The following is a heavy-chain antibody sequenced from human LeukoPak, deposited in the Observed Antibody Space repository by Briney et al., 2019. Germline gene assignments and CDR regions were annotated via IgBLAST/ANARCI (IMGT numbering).Heavy chain of an antibody. CDR2: IDGDASRT. CDR3: ATDYTASPGVFDC. D-gene: IGHD3-10*01. Sequence: QPGGSLRLSCAASGFTFNNYWIHWVRQVPGKDLVWVSRIDGDASRTNYADSVKGRFTISRDNAKNSLYLQMNSLRAEDTAVYYCATDYTASPGVFDCWGQGTLVTVSS. CDR1: GFTFNNYW. V-gene: IGHV3-74*01. J-gene: IGHJ4*02.